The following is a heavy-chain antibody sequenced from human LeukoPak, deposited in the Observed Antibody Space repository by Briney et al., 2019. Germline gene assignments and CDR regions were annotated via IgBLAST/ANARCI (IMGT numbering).Heavy chain of an antibody. J-gene: IGHJ4*02. V-gene: IGHV3-23*01. CDR1: GFTFSSYA. CDR3: AKRPRRRTIPNYYDSIS. CDR2: ISGSGGST. D-gene: IGHD3-22*01. Sequence: SGGSLRLSCAASGFTFSSYAMSWVRQAPGKGLEWVSAISGSGGSTYYADSVKGRFTISRDNSKNTLYLQMNSLRAEDTAVYYCAKRPRRRTIPNYYDSISWGQGTLVTVSS.